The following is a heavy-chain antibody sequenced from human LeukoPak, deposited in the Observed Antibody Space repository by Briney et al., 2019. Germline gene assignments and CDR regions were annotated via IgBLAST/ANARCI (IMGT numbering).Heavy chain of an antibody. Sequence: GGSLRLSCAASGFTVSSYYMTWVRQAPGKGLEWVSVIYSGGSTYYADSVKGRVAISRDNSKNTVFLQMNSVRAEDTAVYYCARSYSNHPFGIDVWGQGTTVTVSS. J-gene: IGHJ6*02. CDR3: ARSYSNHPFGIDV. CDR2: IYSGGST. D-gene: IGHD4-11*01. CDR1: GFTVSSYY. V-gene: IGHV3-66*01.